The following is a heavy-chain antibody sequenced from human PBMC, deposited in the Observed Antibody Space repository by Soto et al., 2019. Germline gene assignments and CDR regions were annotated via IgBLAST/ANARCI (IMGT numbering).Heavy chain of an antibody. CDR1: GDSINSYY. V-gene: IGHV4-59*01. CDR3: ARAPLGVPAPLLDP. Sequence: SETLSLTCTVSGDSINSYYWSWIRQPPGKGLEWIGYTYNSGTTNYNPSLKSRVTISVDTSRNQFSLKLSSVTAADTAVYYCARAPLGVPAPLLDPWGQGILVTVSS. CDR2: TYNSGTT. D-gene: IGHD2-2*01. J-gene: IGHJ5*02.